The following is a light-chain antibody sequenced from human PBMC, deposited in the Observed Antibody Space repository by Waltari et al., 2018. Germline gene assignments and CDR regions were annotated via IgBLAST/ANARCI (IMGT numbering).Light chain of an antibody. CDR3: QQYNNWPPGT. J-gene: IGKJ1*01. Sequence: EIVMTQSPATLSVSPGERATPSGRASQSISSNLAWYQQKPGQAPRLLIYGASIRATGIPARFSGSGSGTEFTLTISILQSEDFAVYFCQQYNNWPPGTFGQGTKVEIK. CDR2: GAS. CDR1: QSISSN. V-gene: IGKV3D-15*03.